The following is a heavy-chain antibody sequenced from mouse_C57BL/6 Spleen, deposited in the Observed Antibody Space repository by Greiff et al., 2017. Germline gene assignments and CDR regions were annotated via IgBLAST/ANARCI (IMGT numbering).Heavy chain of an antibody. V-gene: IGHV1-76*01. Sequence: LQESGAELVRPGASVKLSCKASGYTFTDYCINWVKQRPGQGLEWIARIYPGSGNTYYNEKFKGKATLTAEKSSSTAYMQLSSLTSEDSAVYFCARNYYGSSYHYAMDYWGQGTSVTVSS. D-gene: IGHD1-1*01. CDR3: ARNYYGSSYHYAMDY. CDR1: GYTFTDYC. J-gene: IGHJ4*01. CDR2: IYPGSGNT.